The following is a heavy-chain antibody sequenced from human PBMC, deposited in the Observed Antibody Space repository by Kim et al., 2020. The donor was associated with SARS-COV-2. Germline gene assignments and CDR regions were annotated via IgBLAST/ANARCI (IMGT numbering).Heavy chain of an antibody. CDR3: ARDINPTAHDY. D-gene: IGHD4-4*01. CDR1: GYTFKSYP. Sequence: ASVKVSCKASGYTFKSYPMHWLRQAPGQRLEWMGWVNAANDETKYSQKFQGRVTITRDTSANTAYMDLRSLRFEDTAIYYCARDINPTAHDYWVHGTLVT. CDR2: VNAANDET. V-gene: IGHV1-3*01. J-gene: IGHJ4*01.